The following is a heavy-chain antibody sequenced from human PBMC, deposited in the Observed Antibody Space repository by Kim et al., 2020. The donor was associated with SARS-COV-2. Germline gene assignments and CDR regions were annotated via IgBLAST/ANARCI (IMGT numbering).Heavy chain of an antibody. CDR1: GYTFTSYG. J-gene: IGHJ4*01. Sequence: ASVKVSCKASGYTFTSYGISWVRQAPVQGLGWMGWISAYNGNTNYAQKLQGRVTMTTDTATSTAYMELRRLRSDDTAVYYCASDPYGDYEGTFGYWGQGTLITVSS. CDR3: ASDPYGDYEGTFGY. V-gene: IGHV1-18*01. CDR2: ISAYNGNT. D-gene: IGHD4-17*01.